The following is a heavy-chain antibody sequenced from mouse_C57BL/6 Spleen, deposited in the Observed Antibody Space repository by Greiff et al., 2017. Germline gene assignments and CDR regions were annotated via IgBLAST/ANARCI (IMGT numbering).Heavy chain of an antibody. CDR3: ARLDGNYVWDFEV. CDR2: IRNKASGYTT. D-gene: IGHD2-1*01. CDR1: GFTFTDYY. Sequence: VQLKESGGGLVQPGGSLSLSCAASGFTFTDYYMSWVRQPPGKALEWMGFIRNKASGYTTEYSASVKGRFTISRANSQSILYLQMNALRAEDSATYYCARLDGNYVWDFEVWGTGTTVTVSS. V-gene: IGHV7-3*01. J-gene: IGHJ1*03.